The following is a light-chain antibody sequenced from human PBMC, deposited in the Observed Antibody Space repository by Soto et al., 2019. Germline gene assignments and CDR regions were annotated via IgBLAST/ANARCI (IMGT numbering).Light chain of an antibody. J-gene: IGKJ4*01. V-gene: IGKV1-5*03. Sequence: DIQMTQSPSTLSATLGDRVTITCRVSQSISTWLAWYQQKPGKAPKLLIYKASGLESGVPSRFSGSGSGTDFTLTISSLQPDDFATYYCQQYNSYSPLTFGGGTKVDIK. CDR3: QQYNSYSPLT. CDR2: KAS. CDR1: QSISTW.